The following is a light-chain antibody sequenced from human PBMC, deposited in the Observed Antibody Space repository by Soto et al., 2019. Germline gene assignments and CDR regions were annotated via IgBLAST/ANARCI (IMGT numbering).Light chain of an antibody. Sequence: EIVMTQSPATLSVSPGERATLSCRASQSGSSNLAWYQQKPGQTPKLLIYVASTRATGIPARFSGSGSVTEFTLTISSLQSEDFAVYYCQQYNVWPLNFGGGTKVEF. V-gene: IGKV3-15*01. CDR1: QSGSSN. CDR3: QQYNVWPLN. J-gene: IGKJ4*01. CDR2: VAS.